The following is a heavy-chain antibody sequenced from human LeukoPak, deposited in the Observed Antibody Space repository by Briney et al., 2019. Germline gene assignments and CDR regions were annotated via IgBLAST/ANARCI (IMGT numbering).Heavy chain of an antibody. CDR3: ARERSNLDGILQEGFDV. Sequence: GGSLRLSCAASGFMFGSYHMNWVPQAPGKGLEWVSSISCRGSQTYYTDRVKGRLTVSRDNPKNALYLQLKRLRRDDTAVYQCARERSNLDGILQEGFDVWGQGTLVTVSS. CDR2: ISCRGSQT. CDR1: GFMFGSYH. D-gene: IGHD6-19*01. V-gene: IGHV3-21*01. J-gene: IGHJ3*01.